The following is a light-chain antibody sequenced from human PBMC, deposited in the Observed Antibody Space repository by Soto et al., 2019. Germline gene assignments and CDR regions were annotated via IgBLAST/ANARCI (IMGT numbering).Light chain of an antibody. CDR2: DAS. J-gene: IGKJ5*01. Sequence: EIVLTQFPATLSLSPGERATLSCRASQSVGIYLGWFQQRPGQAPRLLIFDASNRAAGIPARFSGGGSGTDFTLTINSLEPEDFAVYYCQHRSTWPPAFGQGTRLEIK. CDR3: QHRSTWPPA. CDR1: QSVGIY. V-gene: IGKV3-11*01.